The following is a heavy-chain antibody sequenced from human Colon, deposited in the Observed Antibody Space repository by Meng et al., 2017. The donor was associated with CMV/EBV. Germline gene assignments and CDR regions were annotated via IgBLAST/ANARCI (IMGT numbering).Heavy chain of an antibody. D-gene: IGHD6-19*01. CDR2: ISVYNGNT. V-gene: IGHV1-18*01. J-gene: IGHJ3*02. CDR3: ARDGPVAGLGDALDI. Sequence: ASVLLSCRASGYTFTTYGISWVRQAPGQGLEWMGWISVYNGNTKYAQKLQGRITLTTDTSTNTAYMELRSLRFDDTAVYYCARDGPVAGLGDALDIWGQGTMVTVSS. CDR1: GYTFTTYG.